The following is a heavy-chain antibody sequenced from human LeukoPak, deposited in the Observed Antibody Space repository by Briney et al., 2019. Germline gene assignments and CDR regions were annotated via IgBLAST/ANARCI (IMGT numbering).Heavy chain of an antibody. J-gene: IGHJ3*02. CDR3: AKGYSGYDYAFDI. CDR1: GFTFSSYG. D-gene: IGHD5-12*01. Sequence: GGSLRLSCAASGFTFSSYGIHWVRQAPGKGLEWVAVISYDGRNKYYADSVKGRFTISRDNSKNTMYMQMNSLRVDDTAVYYCAKGYSGYDYAFDIWGQGTMVTVSS. CDR2: ISYDGRNK. V-gene: IGHV3-30*18.